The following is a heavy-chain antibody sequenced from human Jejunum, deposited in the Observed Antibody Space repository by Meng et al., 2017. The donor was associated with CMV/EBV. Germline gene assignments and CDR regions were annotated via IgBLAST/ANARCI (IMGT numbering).Heavy chain of an antibody. CDR2: VFYSGSS. D-gene: IGHD3-10*01. CDR3: ARGAVNMVRGVSYYFDY. Sequence: SSGSYYWNWIRQSPGKGLEWIAHVFYSGSSDYNPSLKSRVTISVDTSKNQFFLQLDSVTAADTAVYFCARGAVNMVRGVSYYFDYWGQGARVTVSS. CDR1: SSGSYY. V-gene: IGHV4-61*01. J-gene: IGHJ4*02.